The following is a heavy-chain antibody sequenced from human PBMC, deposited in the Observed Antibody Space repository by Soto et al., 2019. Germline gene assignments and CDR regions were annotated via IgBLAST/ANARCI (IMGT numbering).Heavy chain of an antibody. Sequence: GGSLRLSCAASGFTFSSYAMSWVRQAPGKGLEWVSAISGSGGSTYYADSVKGRFTISRDNSKNTLYLQMNSLRAEDTAVYYCANSLATVTTFGMDVWGQGTTVTVSS. CDR2: ISGSGGST. V-gene: IGHV3-23*01. D-gene: IGHD4-4*01. J-gene: IGHJ6*02. CDR3: ANSLATVTTFGMDV. CDR1: GFTFSSYA.